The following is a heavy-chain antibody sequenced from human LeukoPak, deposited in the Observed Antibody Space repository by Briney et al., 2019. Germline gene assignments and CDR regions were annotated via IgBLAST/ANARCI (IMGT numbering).Heavy chain of an antibody. Sequence: SETLSLTCTVSGGSISSYYWSWIRQPPGKGLEWVGYIYYSGSTNYNPSLKSRVTISLDTSKNQFSLKLSSVTAADTAVYYCARSSYYYGADAFDIWAQGTMVNIFS. V-gene: IGHV4-59*01. J-gene: IGHJ3*02. CDR3: ARSSYYYGADAFDI. CDR1: GGSISSYY. D-gene: IGHD3-10*01. CDR2: IYYSGST.